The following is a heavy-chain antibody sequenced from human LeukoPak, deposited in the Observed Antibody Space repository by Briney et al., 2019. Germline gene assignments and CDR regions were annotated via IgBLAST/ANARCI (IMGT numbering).Heavy chain of an antibody. V-gene: IGHV4-4*02. CDR3: ARGPVGAFYVDY. J-gene: IGHJ4*02. CDR1: SDSLITNDW. D-gene: IGHD3-10*01. Sequence: PSVTLSLTCAVSSDSLITNDWWNWIRQPPGKGLEWIGEINHSGSTNYNPSLKSRVTISVDTSKNQFSLKLSSVTAADTAVYYCARGPVGAFYVDYWGQGTLVTVSS. CDR2: INHSGST.